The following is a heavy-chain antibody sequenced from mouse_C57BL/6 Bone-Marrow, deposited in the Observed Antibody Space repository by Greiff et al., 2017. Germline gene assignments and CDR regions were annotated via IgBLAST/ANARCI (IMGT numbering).Heavy chain of an antibody. Sequence: QVQLQQPGAELVKPGASVKLSCKASGYTFNSYWMHWVKQRPGQGLEWIGRIHPNIGSTNYNEKFKSKATLTVDKSSSTAYMQLSSLTSEDSAVYYCAREGRWDGAMDYWGQGTSVTVSS. V-gene: IGHV1-64*01. CDR1: GYTFNSYW. D-gene: IGHD4-1*01. J-gene: IGHJ4*01. CDR3: AREGRWDGAMDY. CDR2: IHPNIGST.